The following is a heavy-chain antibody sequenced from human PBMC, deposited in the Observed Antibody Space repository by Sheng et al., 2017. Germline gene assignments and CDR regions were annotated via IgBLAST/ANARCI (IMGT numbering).Heavy chain of an antibody. CDR2: IYYSGST. CDR1: GGSISSSSYY. J-gene: IGHJ3*02. D-gene: IGHD3-22*01. V-gene: IGHV4-39*07. CDR3: ARDTTMIGADAFDI. Sequence: QLQLQESGPGLVKPSETLSLTCTVSGGSISSSSYYWGWIRQPPGKGLECIGSIYYSGSTYYNPSLKSRVTISVDTSKNQFSLKLSSVTAADTAVYYCARDTTMIGADAFDIWGQGTMVTVSS.